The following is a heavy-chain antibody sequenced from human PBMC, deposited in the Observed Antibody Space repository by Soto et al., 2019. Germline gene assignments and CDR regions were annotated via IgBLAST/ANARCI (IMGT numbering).Heavy chain of an antibody. V-gene: IGHV4-34*01. CDR2: INHSGST. CDR3: AIVRRTGWFDL. CDR1: GGSFSGYY. Sequence: SSETLSLTCAVYGGSFSGYYWSSIRQPPGKGLEWIGEINHSGSTNYNPSLKSRVTISVDTSKNQFSLKLSSVTAADTAVYYCAIVRRTGWFDLWGQGTLVTVSS. D-gene: IGHD1-1*01. J-gene: IGHJ5*02.